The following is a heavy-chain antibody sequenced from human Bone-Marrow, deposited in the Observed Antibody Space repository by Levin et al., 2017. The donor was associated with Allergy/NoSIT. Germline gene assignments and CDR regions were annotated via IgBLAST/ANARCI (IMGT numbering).Heavy chain of an antibody. CDR3: ATDLVPYCSGLTCYLGGYGMDV. D-gene: IGHD2-2*01. CDR2: MSYDGTNK. J-gene: IGHJ6*02. Sequence: LSLTCAASGFAFSNYGIHWVRQAPGKGLEWVAVMSYDGTNKYYADFVKGRFPISRDNSRYTVYLQMNSLTVGDTAVYYCATDLVPYCSGLTCYLGGYGMDVWGQGTKVTVSS. CDR1: GFAFSNYG. V-gene: IGHV3-30*03.